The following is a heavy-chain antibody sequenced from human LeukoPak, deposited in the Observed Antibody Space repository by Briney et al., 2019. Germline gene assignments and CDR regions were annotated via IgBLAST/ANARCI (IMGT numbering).Heavy chain of an antibody. Sequence: ASVKVSCKASGGTFISYAISWVRQAPGQGLEWMGGIIPIFGTANYAQKFQGRVTITADESTSTAYMELSSLRSEDTAVYYCARDFSSWFPLDYWGQGTLVTVSS. CDR3: ARDFSSWFPLDY. J-gene: IGHJ4*02. V-gene: IGHV1-69*13. CDR1: GGTFISYA. D-gene: IGHD6-13*01. CDR2: IIPIFGTA.